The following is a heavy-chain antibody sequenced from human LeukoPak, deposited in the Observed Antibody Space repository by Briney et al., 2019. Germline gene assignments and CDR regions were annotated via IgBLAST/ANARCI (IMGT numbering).Heavy chain of an antibody. CDR3: ARERETVTTFSVAFDI. CDR1: GYTFTSYG. V-gene: IGHV1-18*01. J-gene: IGHJ3*02. Sequence: ASVKVSCKASGYTFTSYGISWVRQAPGQGLEWMGWISAYNGNTNYAQKLQGRVTITTDTSTSTAYMELRSLRSDDTAVYYCARERETVTTFSVAFDIWGQGTMVTVSS. CDR2: ISAYNGNT. D-gene: IGHD4-17*01.